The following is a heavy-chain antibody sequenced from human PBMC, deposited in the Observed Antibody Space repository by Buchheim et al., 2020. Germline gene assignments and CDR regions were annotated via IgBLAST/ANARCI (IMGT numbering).Heavy chain of an antibody. CDR3: AKLGPLDTAMVTDYYYYYGMDV. D-gene: IGHD5-18*01. V-gene: IGHV3-23*01. CDR1: GFTFSSYA. Sequence: EVQLLESGGGLVQPGGSLRLSCAASGFTFSSYAMSWVRQAPGKGLEWVSAISGSGGSTYYADSVKGRFTISRDNSKNTRYLEMNSLRAEDTAVYYCAKLGPLDTAMVTDYYYYYGMDVWGQGTT. J-gene: IGHJ6*02. CDR2: ISGSGGST.